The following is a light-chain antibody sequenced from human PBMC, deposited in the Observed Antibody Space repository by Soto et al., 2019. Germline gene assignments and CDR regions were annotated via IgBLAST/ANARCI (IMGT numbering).Light chain of an antibody. CDR3: QFYDSSLSGSV. CDR1: SSNIGAGYD. Sequence: QSVLTQPPSVSGAPGQRGTISCTGSSSNIGAGYDVHWYQQLPGTAPKLLIYGNSNRPSGVRDRFSGSKSGTSASLAITGLQADDEADYYCQFYDSSLSGSVVGGGTEVTAL. CDR2: GNS. J-gene: IGLJ2*01. V-gene: IGLV1-40*01.